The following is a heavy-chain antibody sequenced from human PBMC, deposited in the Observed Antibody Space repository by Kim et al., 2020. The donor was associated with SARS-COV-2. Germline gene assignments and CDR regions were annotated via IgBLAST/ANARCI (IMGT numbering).Heavy chain of an antibody. CDR1: GFTFSNAW. D-gene: IGHD3-9*01. Sequence: GGSLRLSCAASGFTFSNAWMSWVRQAPGKGLEWVGRIKSKTDGGTTDYAAPVKGRFTISRDDSKNTLYLQMNSLKTEDTAVYYCTTDRRGGYYDILTGYFVAGAETNDYWGQGTLVTVSS. CDR3: TTDRRGGYYDILTGYFVAGAETNDY. J-gene: IGHJ4*02. CDR2: IKSKTDGGTT. V-gene: IGHV3-15*01.